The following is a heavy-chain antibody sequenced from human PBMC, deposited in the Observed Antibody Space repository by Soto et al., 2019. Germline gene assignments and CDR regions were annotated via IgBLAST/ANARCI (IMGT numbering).Heavy chain of an antibody. CDR3: ARDSYAMSSFALDV. J-gene: IGHJ6*02. D-gene: IGHD2-2*01. V-gene: IGHV4-30-2*06. CDR2: VYRTGAT. Sequence: LQLQESGSGLVETAQTLSLTCIVSGDSISSGGFPWTWIRQSTGKGLEWIGYVYRTGATSYNPSLESRASISVDTSRNQFSLKLMSVTPADSAVYFCARDSYAMSSFALDVWGRGTAVTVSS. CDR1: GDSISSGGFP.